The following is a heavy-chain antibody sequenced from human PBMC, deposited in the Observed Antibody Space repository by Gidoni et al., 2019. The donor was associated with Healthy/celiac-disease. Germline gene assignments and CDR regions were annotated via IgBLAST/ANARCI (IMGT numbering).Heavy chain of an antibody. CDR1: GFTFSSYG. CDR2: ISYDGSNK. CDR3: AKLRGGDLSGDDY. J-gene: IGHJ4*02. D-gene: IGHD2-21*02. V-gene: IGHV3-30*18. Sequence: QVQLVEPGGGVVQPGRPLRLSCAACGFTFSSYGMHWVRQAPGKGLEWVAVISYDGSNKYYADSVKGRFTISRDNSKNTLYLQMNSLRAEDTAVYYCAKLRGGDLSGDDYWGQGTLVTVSS.